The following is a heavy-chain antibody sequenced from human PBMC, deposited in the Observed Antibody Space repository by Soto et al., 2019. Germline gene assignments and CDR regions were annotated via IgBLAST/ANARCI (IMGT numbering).Heavy chain of an antibody. D-gene: IGHD5-12*01. J-gene: IGHJ4*02. CDR3: AKVDGLGGYDYLFGPYYFDY. Sequence: LKLSCAASGFTVSSHYMSWVRQAPGKGLEWVSVIYSGGSTYYADSVKGRFTISRDNSKNTLYLQMNSLRAEDTAVYYCAKVDGLGGYDYLFGPYYFDYWGQGTLVNVAS. V-gene: IGHV3-53*01. CDR2: IYSGGST. CDR1: GFTVSSHY.